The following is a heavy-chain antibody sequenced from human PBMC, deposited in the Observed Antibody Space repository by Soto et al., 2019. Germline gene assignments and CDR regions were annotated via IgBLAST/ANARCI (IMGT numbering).Heavy chain of an antibody. J-gene: IGHJ4*02. CDR3: AKSGVSSIAAHVYY. D-gene: IGHD6-6*01. V-gene: IGHV3-23*01. CDR2: ISGSGGST. Sequence: GVSLRLSCAASGFTFSSYAMSWVRQAPGKGLEWVSAISGSGGSTYYADSVRGRFTISRDNSKNTLYLQMNSLRAEDTAVYYCAKSGVSSIAAHVYYWGQGTLVTVSS. CDR1: GFTFSSYA.